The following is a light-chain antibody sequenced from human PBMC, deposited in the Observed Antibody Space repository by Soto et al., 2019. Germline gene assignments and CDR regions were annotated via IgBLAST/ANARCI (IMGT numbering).Light chain of an antibody. CDR1: QDIKSF. CDR2: LAS. CDR3: QQVKDYPLT. V-gene: IGKV1-9*01. Sequence: DIQLTQSPSFLSASVGDRVTITCRASQDIKSFLNWYQKRPGKAPQLLMFLASSLQGGVPSRFSGSGSGTEFTLTINSPQPEDFAAYYCQQVKDYPLTFGQGTKVEVK. J-gene: IGKJ1*01.